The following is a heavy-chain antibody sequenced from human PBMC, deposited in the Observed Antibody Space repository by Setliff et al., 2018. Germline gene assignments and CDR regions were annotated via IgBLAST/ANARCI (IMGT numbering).Heavy chain of an antibody. CDR3: ARYQAATMLNY. CDR2: IFNSGST. J-gene: IGHJ4*02. Sequence: SETLSLTCTAPGDSFSSSSSYYWGWIRQPPGKGLEWIGTIFNSGSTFYSPSLKSRVTMSVDTSKNQLSLEVTSVTAADTAVYYCARYQAATMLNYWGQGTQVTVSS. V-gene: IGHV4-39*01. CDR1: GDSFSSSSSYY. D-gene: IGHD5-12*01.